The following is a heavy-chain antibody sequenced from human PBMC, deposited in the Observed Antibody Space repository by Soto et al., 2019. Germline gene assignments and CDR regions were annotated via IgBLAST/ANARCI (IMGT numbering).Heavy chain of an antibody. CDR2: IRQDGSEK. CDR1: RFTFSRNW. Sequence: GGSLRLSCVGSRFTFSRNWMTWVRQAPGKGLEWVGNIRQDGSEKNYVDSVKGRFTISRDNAKNSLYLQMNSLRAEDTAVYYCARDIEPPGLFFDYWGQGTLVTVSS. V-gene: IGHV3-7*05. CDR3: ARDIEPPGLFFDY. J-gene: IGHJ4*02. D-gene: IGHD6-13*01.